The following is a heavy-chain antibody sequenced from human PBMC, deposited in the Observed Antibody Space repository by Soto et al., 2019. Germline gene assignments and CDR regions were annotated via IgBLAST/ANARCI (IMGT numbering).Heavy chain of an antibody. D-gene: IGHD6-19*01. CDR3: AXXXXXXXSGWPPRDY. Sequence: EVQLLESGGGLVQPGGSLRLSCAASGFTFSSYAMSWVRQAPGKGLEWVSAISGSGGSTYYADSVKGRFTISRDNSKXTLYLKXXSLRAEDTAVYYCAXXXXXXXSGWPPRDYWGQGTLVTVSS. CDR2: ISGSGGST. CDR1: GFTFSSYA. V-gene: IGHV3-23*01. J-gene: IGHJ4*02.